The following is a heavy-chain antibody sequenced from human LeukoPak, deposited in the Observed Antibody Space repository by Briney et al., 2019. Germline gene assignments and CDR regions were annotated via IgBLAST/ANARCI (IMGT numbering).Heavy chain of an antibody. CDR1: EFTFSNYA. CDR2: STGTGYST. D-gene: IGHD3-22*01. V-gene: IGHV3-23*01. Sequence: GGSLRLSCAASEFTFSNYAMSWVRQAPGKGLEWVSGSTGTGYSTYYADSVKGRFTISRDNSKNTLYLQMNSLRAEDTAVYYCAKGGFSSGYYLGINAFDIWGQGTMVTASS. J-gene: IGHJ3*02. CDR3: AKGGFSSGYYLGINAFDI.